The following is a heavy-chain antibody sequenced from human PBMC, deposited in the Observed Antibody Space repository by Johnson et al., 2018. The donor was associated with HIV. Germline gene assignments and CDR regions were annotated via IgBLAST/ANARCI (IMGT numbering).Heavy chain of an antibody. Sequence: QAQLVESGGGVVQPERSLRLSCAASEFSFSTYAMRWVRQAPGKGLEGVAVISYDGSNKYYADSVKGRFTISRDNSKNTLYLQKNSLRVEETAVYKCERGEQVGDVDIWGQGTMVTVS. CDR2: ISYDGSNK. CDR1: EFSFSTYA. D-gene: IGHD3-10*01. V-gene: IGHV3-30*04. CDR3: ERGEQVGDVDI. J-gene: IGHJ3*02.